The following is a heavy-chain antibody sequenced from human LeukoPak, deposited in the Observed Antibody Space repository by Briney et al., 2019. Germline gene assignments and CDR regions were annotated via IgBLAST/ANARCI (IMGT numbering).Heavy chain of an antibody. CDR1: GYTFTSYG. V-gene: IGHV1-18*01. Sequence: ASVKVSCKASGYTFTSYGITWVRQAPGQGLEWMGWISVYNGNTNYAQKLQGRVTMTTDTSTSTAYMELRSLSSADTAMYYCARDREAAGQKLTDYWGQGTLVTVSS. D-gene: IGHD6-13*01. CDR2: ISVYNGNT. CDR3: ARDREAAGQKLTDY. J-gene: IGHJ4*02.